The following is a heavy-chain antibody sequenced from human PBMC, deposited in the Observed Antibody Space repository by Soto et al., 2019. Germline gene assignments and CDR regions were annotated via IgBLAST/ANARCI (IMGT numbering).Heavy chain of an antibody. V-gene: IGHV5-51*01. Sequence: GESLKISCKGSGYSFTNYWIGWVRQMPGKGLEWMGITYPGDSDTRYSPSFQGQVTISADKSISTAYLQWTSLKASDTAMYYCASRSSRTDSFYYGMDVWGQGTTVTVSS. D-gene: IGHD2-2*01. J-gene: IGHJ6*02. CDR1: GYSFTNYW. CDR3: ASRSSRTDSFYYGMDV. CDR2: TYPGDSDT.